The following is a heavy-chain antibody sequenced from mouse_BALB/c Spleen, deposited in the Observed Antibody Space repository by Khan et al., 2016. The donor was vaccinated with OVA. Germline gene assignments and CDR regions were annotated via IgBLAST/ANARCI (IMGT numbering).Heavy chain of an antibody. V-gene: IGHV1S136*01. J-gene: IGHJ2*01. CDR2: IYPYNDDT. CDR1: GYTFTSYV. CDR3: ARNYRYDVYFDY. Sequence: VQLQQSGPELVKPGASVKMSCKASGYTFTSYVIHWVRQKPGQGLEWIGYIYPYNDDTKYNEKFRYKATLTSDKSSSTAYMELSSLTSEDSAVYYCARNYRYDVYFDYWGQGTTLTGSS. D-gene: IGHD2-14*01.